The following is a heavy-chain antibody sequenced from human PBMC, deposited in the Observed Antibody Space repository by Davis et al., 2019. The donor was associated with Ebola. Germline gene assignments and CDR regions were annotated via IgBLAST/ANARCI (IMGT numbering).Heavy chain of an antibody. CDR3: ARDGRPFYSGRYPGNCDY. V-gene: IGHV1-18*01. Sequence: ASVKVSCKASGYTFTKYGITWVRQAPGQGLEWMGWISTYTGDTNYEQNLQGRVTMTTDPSTSTAYMELRSLRSDDTAVYYCARDGRPFYSGRYPGNCDYWGQGTLVTVSS. D-gene: IGHD5-12*01. J-gene: IGHJ4*02. CDR2: ISTYTGDT. CDR1: GYTFTKYG.